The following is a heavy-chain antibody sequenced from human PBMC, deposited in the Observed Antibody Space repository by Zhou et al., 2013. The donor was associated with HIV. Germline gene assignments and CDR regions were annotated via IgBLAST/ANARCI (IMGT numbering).Heavy chain of an antibody. V-gene: IGHV1-69*05. J-gene: IGHJ4*02. D-gene: IGHD3-22*01. Sequence: QVRLVQSGPAVMMPGSSVKVSCKAYGGTLNTSAISWVRQAPGQGLEWMGGFIPMFGTANYAEQFHDRITIITDGSTDTAYMELSGLRPDDTAVYYCATRGGNYYDSGGEDYFDYWGQGTLVTVSS. CDR2: FIPMFGTA. CDR1: GGTLNTSA. CDR3: ATRGGNYYDSGGEDYFDY.